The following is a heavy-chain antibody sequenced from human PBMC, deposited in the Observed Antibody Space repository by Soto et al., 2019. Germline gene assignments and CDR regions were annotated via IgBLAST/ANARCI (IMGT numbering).Heavy chain of an antibody. Sequence: GASVKVSCKASGYRLTSYYIHWVRQAPGQGLEWMGWINPFDGSRMFAQSFQGRVTMTRDTSTSTVYMEVSSLRSEDTAVYYCSRVDPGETSPFDHWGQGTLVTVSS. CDR1: GYRLTSYY. CDR2: INPFDGSR. D-gene: IGHD3-10*01. J-gene: IGHJ4*02. CDR3: SRVDPGETSPFDH. V-gene: IGHV1-46*03.